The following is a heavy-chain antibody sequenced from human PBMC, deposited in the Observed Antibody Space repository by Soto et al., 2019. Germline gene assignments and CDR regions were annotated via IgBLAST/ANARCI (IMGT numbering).Heavy chain of an antibody. CDR2: INPNSGDT. Sequence: QVQLVQSGTEVKRPGDSVKVSCKASGYTFTGYYVHWVRQAPGQGLEWMGLINPNSGDTYLAPRFQGRVTMNRDTSIGTAYMELRGLTSDDTAEYYCAKGGAIVAAGTRVYLYNAMDVWGQGTTVTVSS. CDR3: AKGGAIVAAGTRVYLYNAMDV. V-gene: IGHV1-2*02. CDR1: GYTFTGYY. J-gene: IGHJ6*02. D-gene: IGHD1-26*01.